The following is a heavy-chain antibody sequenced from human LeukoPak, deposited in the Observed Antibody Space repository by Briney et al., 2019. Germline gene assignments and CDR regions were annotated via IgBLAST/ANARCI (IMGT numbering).Heavy chain of an antibody. CDR3: ASLNDYGSFFDY. J-gene: IGHJ4*01. CDR1: GFTVSSNY. CDR2: ISRGGTR. V-gene: IGHV3-66*01. D-gene: IGHD4-17*01. Sequence: GGSLRLSCAASGFTVSSNYMTWVRQAPGKGLEWVSVISRGGTRSYADSGKGGFTISREKYNNTLNLQMNSLRAEDTAVYYCASLNDYGSFFDYWGQEPWSPSPQ.